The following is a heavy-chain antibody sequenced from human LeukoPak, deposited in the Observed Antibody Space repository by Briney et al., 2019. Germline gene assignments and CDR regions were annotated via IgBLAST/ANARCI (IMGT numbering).Heavy chain of an antibody. CDR2: IYPGDSDT. CDR1: EYSFTNYW. CDR3: ARLPGYCTGGSCYFDY. V-gene: IGHV5-51*01. D-gene: IGHD2-15*01. J-gene: IGHJ4*02. Sequence: KVSCKGSEYSFTNYWIGWARQMPGRGLEWMGIIYPGDSDTRYSPSFQGQVTFSADKSISTTYLQWSSMKASDTAMYYCARLPGYCTGGSCYFDYWGQGTLVTVSS.